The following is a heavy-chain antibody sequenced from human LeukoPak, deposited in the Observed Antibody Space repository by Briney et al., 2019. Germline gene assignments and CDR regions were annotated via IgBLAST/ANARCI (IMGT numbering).Heavy chain of an antibody. J-gene: IGHJ4*02. CDR2: VSPDGYS. D-gene: IGHD3-10*02. CDR1: GVSLTDYY. Sequence: SETLSLTCAVSGVSLTDYYWSWIRQSPGKGLEWIGEVSPDGYSKYNPSLKSRVSISVDTSGNQLSLRLSSVTAADTSIYYCARIRCGSGPEICYNYWAQGTLVTVSS. V-gene: IGHV4-34*01. CDR3: ARIRCGSGPEICYNY.